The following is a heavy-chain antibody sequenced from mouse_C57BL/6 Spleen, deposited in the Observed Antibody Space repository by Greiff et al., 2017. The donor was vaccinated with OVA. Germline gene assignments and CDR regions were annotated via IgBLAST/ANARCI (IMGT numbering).Heavy chain of an antibody. CDR2: IYPGDGDT. Sequence: QVQLQQSGPELVKPGASVKISCKASGYAFSSSWMNWVKQRPGKGLEWIGRIYPGDGDTNYNGKFKGKATLTADKSSSTAYMQLSSLTSEDSAVCFCARGGDYSSGYWFAYWGQGTLVTVSA. J-gene: IGHJ3*01. V-gene: IGHV1-82*01. D-gene: IGHD3-2*02. CDR1: GYAFSSSW. CDR3: ARGGDYSSGYWFAY.